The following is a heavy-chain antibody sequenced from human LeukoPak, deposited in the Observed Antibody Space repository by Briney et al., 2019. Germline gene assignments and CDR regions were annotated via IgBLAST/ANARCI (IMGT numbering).Heavy chain of an antibody. V-gene: IGHV4-34*01. D-gene: IGHD6-25*01. Sequence: SETLSLTCAVYGGSFSGYYWSWIRQPPGKGLEWIGEINHSGSTNYNPSLKSRVTISVDTSKNQFSLKLSSVTAADTAVYYCAAEGYSSAGGRYWFDPWGQGTLVTVSS. CDR1: GGSFSGYY. CDR3: AAEGYSSAGGRYWFDP. CDR2: INHSGST. J-gene: IGHJ5*02.